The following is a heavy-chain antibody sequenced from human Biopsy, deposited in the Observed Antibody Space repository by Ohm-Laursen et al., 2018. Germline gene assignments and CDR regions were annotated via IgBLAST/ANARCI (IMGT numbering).Heavy chain of an antibody. V-gene: IGHV1-18*01. D-gene: IGHD3-3*01. J-gene: IGHJ4*02. CDR3: ARISITRLLDY. Sequence: GASVKVSCKASGYNFNSYGTSWVRQAPGQGLEWMGRISGYNGNTLYAQKFQHRVTMTTDTSTSTAYMELRSLTSDDTAVYYCARISITRLLDYWGQGTLVTVSS. CDR1: GYNFNSYG. CDR2: ISGYNGNT.